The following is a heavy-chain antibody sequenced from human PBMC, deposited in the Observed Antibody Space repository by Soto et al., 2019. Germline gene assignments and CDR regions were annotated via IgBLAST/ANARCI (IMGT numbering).Heavy chain of an antibody. CDR2: ISPNGQGI. CDR3: AEGRQYPRDYFHY. Sequence: QPGGSLRLSCGVSGFTVTSNGVSWVRQAPGKGLEWVSAISPNGQGIWYADSVKGRFTISRDISRNRVFPQMDSLRAEDTAVYYFAEGRQYPRDYFHYWGQGTLVTVSS. CDR1: GFTVTSNG. J-gene: IGHJ4*02. D-gene: IGHD4-4*01. V-gene: IGHV3-23*01.